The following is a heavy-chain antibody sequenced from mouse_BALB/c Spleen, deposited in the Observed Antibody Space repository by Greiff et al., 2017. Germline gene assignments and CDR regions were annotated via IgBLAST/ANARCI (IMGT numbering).Heavy chain of an antibody. J-gene: IGHJ2*01. CDR2: IYPGDGDT. D-gene: IGHD2-12*01. V-gene: IGHV1-87*01. Sequence: VKLMESGAELARPGASVKLSCKASGYTFTSYWMQWVKQRPGQGLEWIGAIYPGDGDTRYTQKFKGKATLTADKSSSTAYMQLSSLASEDSAVYYCARYSDYWGQGTTLTVSS. CDR3: ARYSDY. CDR1: GYTFTSYW.